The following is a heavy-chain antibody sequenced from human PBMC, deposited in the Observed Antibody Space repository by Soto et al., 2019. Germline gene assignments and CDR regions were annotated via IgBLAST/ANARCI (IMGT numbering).Heavy chain of an antibody. CDR2: IYYSGST. J-gene: IGHJ5*02. D-gene: IGHD3-3*01. CDR1: GGSISSGDYY. CDR3: ARWWSGSRQGFDP. V-gene: IGHV4-31*03. Sequence: QVQLQESGPGLVKPSQTLCLTCSVSGGSISSGDYYWSWIRQHPGKGLEWIGYIYYSGSTYYNPSLKSRVTISVDTSKNQFSLKLSSVTAADTAVYYCARWWSGSRQGFDPWGQRTLVTVSS.